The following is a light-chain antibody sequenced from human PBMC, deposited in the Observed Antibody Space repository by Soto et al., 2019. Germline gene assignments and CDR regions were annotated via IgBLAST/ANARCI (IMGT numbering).Light chain of an antibody. Sequence: QSALTQPASVSGSPGQSITISCTGTSSDDGGYNYVSWYQQHPGKAPKLMIYEVSNRPSGVSNRFSGSKSGNTASLTISGLQAEDEADYYCSAYTRRSSLVLGAGTKVTVL. CDR2: EVS. CDR3: SAYTRRSSLV. V-gene: IGLV2-14*01. J-gene: IGLJ1*01. CDR1: SSDDGGYNY.